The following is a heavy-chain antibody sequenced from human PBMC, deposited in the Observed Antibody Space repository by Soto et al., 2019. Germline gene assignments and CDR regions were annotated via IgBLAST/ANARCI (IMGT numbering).Heavy chain of an antibody. Sequence: EVQLLESGGGLVQPGGSLRLSCAASGFTFSSYAMSWVRQAPGKGLEWVSAISGSGGSTYYADSVKGRFTISRDNSKNTQYLHMNSLRAEDTAVYYCAKDVVAHYYYYGMDVWGQGTTVTVSS. V-gene: IGHV3-23*01. J-gene: IGHJ6*02. CDR2: ISGSGGST. CDR1: GFTFSSYA. CDR3: AKDVVAHYYYYGMDV. D-gene: IGHD6-6*01.